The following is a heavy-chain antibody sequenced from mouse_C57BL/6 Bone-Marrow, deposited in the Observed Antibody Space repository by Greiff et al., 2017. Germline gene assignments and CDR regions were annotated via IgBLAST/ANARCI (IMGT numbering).Heavy chain of an antibody. V-gene: IGHV5-9*01. Sequence: EVKLVESGGGLVKPGGSLKLSCAASGFTFSSYTMSWVRQTPEKRLEWVATISGGGGNTYYPDSVKGRFTISRDNAKNTLYLQMSSLRSEDTALYYCARRLTGYFDYWGQGTTLTVSS. J-gene: IGHJ2*01. D-gene: IGHD4-1*01. CDR1: GFTFSSYT. CDR2: ISGGGGNT. CDR3: ARRLTGYFDY.